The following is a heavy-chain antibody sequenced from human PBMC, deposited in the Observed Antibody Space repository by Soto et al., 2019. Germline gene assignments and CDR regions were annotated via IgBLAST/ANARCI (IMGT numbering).Heavy chain of an antibody. CDR3: ARSKTIVMPGFDH. Sequence: ASVKVSCKASGYTFTSYGISWVRQAPGQGLEWMGWISAYNGNTNYAQKLQGRVTITRDTSATTAYMELSSLRSEDTAVYYCARSKTIVMPGFDHWGQGTLVTVSS. CDR1: GYTFTSYG. D-gene: IGHD2-21*01. CDR2: ISAYNGNT. J-gene: IGHJ4*02. V-gene: IGHV1-18*04.